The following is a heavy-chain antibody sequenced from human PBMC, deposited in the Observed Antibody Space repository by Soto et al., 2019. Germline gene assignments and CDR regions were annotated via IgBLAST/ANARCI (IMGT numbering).Heavy chain of an antibody. CDR3: GRRLGYDSTDYYYAY. CDR1: GGSFNRHT. V-gene: IGHV1-69*01. J-gene: IGHJ4*02. D-gene: IGHD3-22*01. Sequence: QVQLVQSGAEVRKPGSSVRVSCKASGGSFNRHTISWVRQAPGQGLEWMGGIIPIFGTANHAQKFQGRVTNNAEETTRTVLQELSHPGSDDHGIFYRGRRLGYDSTDYYYAYWGQGTLVIVSS. CDR2: IIPIFGTA.